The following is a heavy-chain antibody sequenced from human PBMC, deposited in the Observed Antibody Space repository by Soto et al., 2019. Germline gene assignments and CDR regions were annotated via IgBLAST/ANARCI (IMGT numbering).Heavy chain of an antibody. D-gene: IGHD5-12*01. CDR1: GYTFTSYG. Sequence: ASVKVSCKASGYTFTSYGISWVRQAPEQGLEWMGWISAYNGNTNYAQKLQGRVTMTTDTSTSTAYMELRSLRSDDTAVYYCARERRSGYSGHDGFDPWGQGTLVTVSS. J-gene: IGHJ5*02. CDR2: ISAYNGNT. V-gene: IGHV1-18*01. CDR3: ARERRSGYSGHDGFDP.